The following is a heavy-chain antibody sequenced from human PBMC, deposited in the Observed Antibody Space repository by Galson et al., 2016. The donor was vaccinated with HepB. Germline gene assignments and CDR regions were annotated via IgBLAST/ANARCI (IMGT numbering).Heavy chain of an antibody. CDR2: TSFDGSEK. Sequence: SLRLSCAASGFTFSGYVMHWVRQAPGKGLEWVAATSFDGSEKYYADPVKGRFTVSRDNSKNTLHLQMNSLRADDAALYYCARPQDCTPSGCYRTFGYWGQGTLVIVSS. D-gene: IGHD2-2*01. CDR3: ARPQDCTPSGCYRTFGY. CDR1: GFTFSGYV. J-gene: IGHJ4*02. V-gene: IGHV3-30-3*01.